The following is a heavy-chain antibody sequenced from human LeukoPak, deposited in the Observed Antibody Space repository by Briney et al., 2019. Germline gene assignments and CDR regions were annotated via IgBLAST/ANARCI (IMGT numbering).Heavy chain of an antibody. Sequence: SETLSLTCAVSGYSISSGYYWGWIRQPRGKGLGWIGSIYHSGSTYDNPSLKSRVTISVDMSKNQFSLKLSSVTAADTAVYYCPRHSPAGTTLDYFDYWGQGTLVTVSS. CDR2: IYHSGST. CDR1: GYSISSGYY. D-gene: IGHD1-7*01. V-gene: IGHV4-38-2*01. J-gene: IGHJ4*02. CDR3: PRHSPAGTTLDYFDY.